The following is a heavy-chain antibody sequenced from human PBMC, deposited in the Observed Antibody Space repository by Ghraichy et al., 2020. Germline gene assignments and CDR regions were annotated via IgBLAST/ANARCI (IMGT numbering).Heavy chain of an antibody. CDR3: ARLVKYASGLPLDF. V-gene: IGHV5-51*01. D-gene: IGHD6-19*01. J-gene: IGHJ4*02. CDR2: IYPGDSDT. CDR1: GYNFTKSW. Sequence: ESLNISCKVSGYNFTKSWIGWVRQMPGKGLEWMGIIYPGDSDTRYSPSFEGQVTILADKSINTAYLHWSSLKASDTAIYYCARLVKYASGLPLDFWGQGSLVTVSS.